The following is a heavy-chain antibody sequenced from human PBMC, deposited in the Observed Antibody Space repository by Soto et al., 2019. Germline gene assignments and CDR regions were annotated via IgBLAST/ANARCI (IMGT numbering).Heavy chain of an antibody. CDR2: IIPIFGTA. V-gene: IGHV1-69*13. D-gene: IGHD5-18*01. J-gene: IGHJ4*02. CDR1: GGTFSSNA. CDR3: ARSNKRGYSYGIFDY. Sequence: SAKVSCQASGGTFSSNAISWVRQAPGQGLERMGGIIPIFGTANYAQKFQGRVTITADESTSTAYMELSSLRSEDTAVYYCARSNKRGYSYGIFDYWGQGTLVTVSS.